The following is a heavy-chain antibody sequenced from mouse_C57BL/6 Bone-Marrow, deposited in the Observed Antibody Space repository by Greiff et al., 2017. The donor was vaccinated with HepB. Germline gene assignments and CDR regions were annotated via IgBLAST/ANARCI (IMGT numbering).Heavy chain of an antibody. CDR2: INPRTGGT. CDR3: ARGWLLRY. V-gene: IGHV1-42*01. J-gene: IGHJ2*01. Sequence: VQLQQSGPELVKPGASVKISCKASGYSFTGYYMNWVKQSPEKSLEWIGEINPRTGGTTYNQKFKAKATLTVDKSSSTAYMQLKSLTSEDSAVYYCARGWLLRYWGQGTTLTVSS. CDR1: GYSFTGYY. D-gene: IGHD2-3*01.